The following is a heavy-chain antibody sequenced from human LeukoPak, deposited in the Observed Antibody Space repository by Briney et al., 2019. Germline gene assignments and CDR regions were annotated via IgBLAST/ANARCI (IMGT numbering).Heavy chain of an antibody. J-gene: IGHJ4*02. CDR1: GFTFDDYA. V-gene: IGHV3-9*01. Sequence: GRSLRLSCAASGFTFDDYAMHWVRQAPGKGLEWVSGICWNSGSIGYADSVKGRFTISRDNAKNSLYLQMNSLRAEDTALYYCAKDQAAMAEGYFDYWGQGTLVTVSS. CDR2: ICWNSGSI. D-gene: IGHD5-18*01. CDR3: AKDQAAMAEGYFDY.